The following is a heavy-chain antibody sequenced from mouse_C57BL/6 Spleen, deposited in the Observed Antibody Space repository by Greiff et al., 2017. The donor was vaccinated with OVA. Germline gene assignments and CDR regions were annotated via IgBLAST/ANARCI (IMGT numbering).Heavy chain of an antibody. CDR1: GYTFTSYW. CDR3: ARGDSKTHYFDY. J-gene: IGHJ2*01. Sequence: VQLQQSGAELVRPGTSVKLSCKASGYTFTSYWMHWVKQRPGQGLEWIGVIDPSDSYTNYNQKFKGKATLTVDTSSSTAYMQLSSLTSEDSAVYYCARGDSKTHYFDYWGQGTTLTVSS. D-gene: IGHD2-5*01. CDR2: IDPSDSYT. V-gene: IGHV1-59*01.